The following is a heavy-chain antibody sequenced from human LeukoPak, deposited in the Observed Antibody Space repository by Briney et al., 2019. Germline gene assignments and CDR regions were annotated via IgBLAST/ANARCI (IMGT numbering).Heavy chain of an antibody. CDR2: IYSGGST. CDR3: AGDRFRGNYDPNYYYYGMDV. J-gene: IGHJ6*02. Sequence: GGSLRLSCAAPGFTVSSNYMSWVRQAPGKGLEWVSVIYSGGSTYYADSVKGRFTISRDNSKNTLYLQMNSLRAEDTAVYYCAGDRFRGNYDPNYYYYGMDVWGQGTTVTVSS. D-gene: IGHD4-11*01. V-gene: IGHV3-66*01. CDR1: GFTVSSNY.